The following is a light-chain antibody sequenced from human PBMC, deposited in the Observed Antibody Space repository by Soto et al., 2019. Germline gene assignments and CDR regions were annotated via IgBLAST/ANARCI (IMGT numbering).Light chain of an antibody. CDR2: GNN. CDR1: TSNIGAGYD. V-gene: IGLV1-40*01. J-gene: IGLJ2*01. Sequence: QSVLTQPPSVSGAPGQRVTISCTGSTSNIGAGYDVHWYQQLPGTAPKLLISGNNNRPSGVPDRFSGSKSGTSASLAITGLQADDEADYDCQSYESSLNGFVVFGGGTKLTVL. CDR3: QSYESSLNGFVV.